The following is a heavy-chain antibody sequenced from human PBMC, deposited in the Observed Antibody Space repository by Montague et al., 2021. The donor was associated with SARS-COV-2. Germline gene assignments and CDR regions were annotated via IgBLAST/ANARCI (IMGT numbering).Heavy chain of an antibody. Sequence: PPLVKPTQTLTLTCTFSGFSLSTSGMCVSWIRQPPGKALEWLALIDWDDDKYYSTSLKTRPTISKDTSKNQVVLTMTNMDPVDTATYYCARGRYGGNRGYYFDYWGQGTLVTVSS. V-gene: IGHV2-70*01. CDR3: ARGRYGGNRGYYFDY. CDR1: GFSLSTSGMC. J-gene: IGHJ4*02. D-gene: IGHD4-23*01. CDR2: IDWDDDK.